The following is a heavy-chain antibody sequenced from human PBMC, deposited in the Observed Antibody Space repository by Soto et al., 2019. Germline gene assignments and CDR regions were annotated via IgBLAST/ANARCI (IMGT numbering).Heavy chain of an antibody. J-gene: IGHJ6*02. CDR2: ISYDGSNK. V-gene: IGHV3-30*18. D-gene: IGHD5-18*01. CDR1: GFTFSSYG. Sequence: SRRLSWAASGFTFSSYGMHWVRQAPGKGLEWVAVISYDGSNKYYADSVKGRFTISRDNSKDTLYLQMNSLRAEDTAVYYCAKDQSVQLWRQGGDYYYGMDVWGQGTTVTVSS. CDR3: AKDQSVQLWRQGGDYYYGMDV.